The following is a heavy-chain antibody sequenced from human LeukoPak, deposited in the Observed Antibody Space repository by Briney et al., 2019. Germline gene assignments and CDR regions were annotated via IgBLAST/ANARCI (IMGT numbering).Heavy chain of an antibody. CDR1: GGSINSYY. CDR3: ARGHDYGDPPPLDC. V-gene: IGHV4-59*01. J-gene: IGHJ4*02. D-gene: IGHD4-17*01. CDR2: IYYSGST. Sequence: SETPSLTCTVSGGSINSYYWSWIRQPPGKGLEWLGYIYYSGSTKYNPSLKSRVTISVDTSKNQFSLKLSSVTAADTAVYYCARGHDYGDPPPLDCWGQGTLVTVSS.